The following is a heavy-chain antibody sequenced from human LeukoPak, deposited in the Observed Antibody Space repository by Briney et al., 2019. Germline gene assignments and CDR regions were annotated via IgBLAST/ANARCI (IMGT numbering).Heavy chain of an antibody. Sequence: GGSLRLSCAASGFTFSSYGMHWVRQAPGKGLEWVAFIRYDGSYKYYADSVKGRFTISRDNSKNTLYLQMNSLRAEDTAVYYCARGYYDFWSGYSGYYYMDVWGKGTTVTVSS. CDR3: ARGYYDFWSGYSGYYYMDV. CDR1: GFTFSSYG. V-gene: IGHV3-30*02. CDR2: IRYDGSYK. D-gene: IGHD3-3*01. J-gene: IGHJ6*03.